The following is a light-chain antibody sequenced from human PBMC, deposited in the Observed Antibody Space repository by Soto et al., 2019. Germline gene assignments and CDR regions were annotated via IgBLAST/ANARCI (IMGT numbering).Light chain of an antibody. J-gene: IGKJ4*01. CDR1: QSVSSSF. V-gene: IGKV3-20*01. CDR3: QQYGISPLT. CDR2: GAS. Sequence: EIVLTQSPGTLSLSPGERATLSCRASQSVSSSFLAWYQQKPGQAPRLLIYGASSRATGIPDRFSGSGSGTDFTLTISRLEPEAVAVYYCQQYGISPLTFGGGTKVEIK.